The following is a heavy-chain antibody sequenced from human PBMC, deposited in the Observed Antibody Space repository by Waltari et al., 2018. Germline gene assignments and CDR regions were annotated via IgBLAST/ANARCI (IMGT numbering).Heavy chain of an antibody. D-gene: IGHD2-15*01. J-gene: IGHJ6*02. Sequence: EVQLVKSGGGFVQPGGSLRLCCAAPGFTFSSYWMHWVRQVPGKGLVWVSAITSDGGRTRYADSVKGRFTISRDNAKNTRYLQMNSLRADDTAVYYCASHRPGGYGMDVWGHGTTVTVSS. CDR3: ASHRPGGYGMDV. CDR1: GFTFSSYW. V-gene: IGHV3-74*01. CDR2: ITSDGGRT.